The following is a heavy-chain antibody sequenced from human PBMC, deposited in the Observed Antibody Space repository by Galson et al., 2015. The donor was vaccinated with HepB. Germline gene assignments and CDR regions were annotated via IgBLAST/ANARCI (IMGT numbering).Heavy chain of an antibody. CDR1: GFTVSNNY. D-gene: IGHD6-13*01. V-gene: IGHV3-66*01. CDR2: IYSGGST. Sequence: SLRLSCAASGFTVSNNYMSWVRQAPGKGLEWVSVIYSGGSTYYADSVKGRFTISRDNSKNTLHLQMNSLRAEDTAVYYCARDGYSSSWYVRYFDLWGRGTLVTVSS. J-gene: IGHJ2*01. CDR3: ARDGYSSSWYVRYFDL.